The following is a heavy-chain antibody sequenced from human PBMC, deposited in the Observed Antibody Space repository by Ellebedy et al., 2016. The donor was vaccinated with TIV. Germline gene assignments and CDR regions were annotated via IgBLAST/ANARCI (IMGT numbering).Heavy chain of an antibody. CDR3: ARENWYNDY. CDR1: GFTFTTFW. J-gene: IGHJ4*02. Sequence: GESLKISCAASGFTFTTFWMSWVRQAPGKGLEWVGNINQDGSEKCYGDSVKGRFTISRDNAKNSVYLQKNSLRAEDTAVYYCARENWYNDYWGQGTLVTVSS. D-gene: IGHD1/OR15-1a*01. V-gene: IGHV3-7*04. CDR2: INQDGSEK.